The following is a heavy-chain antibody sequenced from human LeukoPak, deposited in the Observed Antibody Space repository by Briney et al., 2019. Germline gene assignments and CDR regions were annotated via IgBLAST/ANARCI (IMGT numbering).Heavy chain of an antibody. J-gene: IGHJ4*02. V-gene: IGHV3-21*01. D-gene: IGHD4-17*01. CDR3: ARDRDYGDYVFDY. CDR2: ISSSSSSI. Sequence: SSISSSSSSIYYAASGEGRFTISRDNAKNSLYLQMNSLRAEDTAVYYCARDRDYGDYVFDYWGQGTLVTVSS.